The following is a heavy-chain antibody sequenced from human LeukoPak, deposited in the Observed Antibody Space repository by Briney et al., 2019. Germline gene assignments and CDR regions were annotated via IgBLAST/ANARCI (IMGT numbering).Heavy chain of an antibody. CDR3: ARTHRRKYSSSSLFGFDY. J-gene: IGHJ4*02. D-gene: IGHD6-6*01. CDR1: GGTFSSYA. V-gene: IGHV1-69*13. CDR2: IIPIFGTA. Sequence: GASVKVSCKASGGTFSSYAISWVRQAPGQGLEWMGGIIPIFGTANYAQKFQGRVTITADESTSTAYMELSSLRSEDTAVYYCARTHRRKYSSSSLFGFDYWGQGTLVTVSS.